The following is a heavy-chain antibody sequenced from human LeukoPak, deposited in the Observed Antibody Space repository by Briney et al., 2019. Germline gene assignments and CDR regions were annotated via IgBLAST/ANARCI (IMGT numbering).Heavy chain of an antibody. Sequence: GGSLRLSCAASGFTFSTYAMSWGRQTPGKGLECVSAIGDDGATTYYADSVKGRFTISRDNSKNTLYLQMNSLRAEDTAVYYCAKGVSGWPYYFDYWGRGTLVTVSS. D-gene: IGHD6-19*01. V-gene: IGHV3-23*01. CDR2: IGDDGATT. CDR1: GFTFSTYA. CDR3: AKGVSGWPYYFDY. J-gene: IGHJ4*02.